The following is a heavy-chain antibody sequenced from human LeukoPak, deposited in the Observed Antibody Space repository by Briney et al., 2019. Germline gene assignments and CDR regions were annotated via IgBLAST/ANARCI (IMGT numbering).Heavy chain of an antibody. CDR3: ARGPGIAAAATLDY. Sequence: PSETLSLTCSVSGDSISSGDYYWSWIRQPPGKGLEWIGYIYYSGSTCYNPSLKSRVTISVDTSKNQFSLKLSSVTAADTAVYYCARGPGIAAAATLDYWGQGTLVTVSS. J-gene: IGHJ4*02. CDR2: IYYSGST. D-gene: IGHD6-13*01. CDR1: GDSISSGDYY. V-gene: IGHV4-30-4*01.